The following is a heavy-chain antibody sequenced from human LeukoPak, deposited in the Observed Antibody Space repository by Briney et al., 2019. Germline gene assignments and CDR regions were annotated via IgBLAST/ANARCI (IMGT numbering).Heavy chain of an antibody. Sequence: PGGSLRLSCAASGFTFTTFEMNGVRQAPGQGLEWISYISGSSDTLYYADSVKGRFTISRDNAKNSLYLQMDSLRAEDTAFYYCVGGGQPYFDYWGQGTLVTVSS. CDR1: GFTFTTFE. J-gene: IGHJ4*02. D-gene: IGHD3-16*01. CDR3: VGGGQPYFDY. CDR2: ISGSSDTL. V-gene: IGHV3-48*03.